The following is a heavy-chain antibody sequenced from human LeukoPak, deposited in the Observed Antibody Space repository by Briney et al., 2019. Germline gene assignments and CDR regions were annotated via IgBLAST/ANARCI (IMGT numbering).Heavy chain of an antibody. J-gene: IGHJ6*02. V-gene: IGHV1-46*01. CDR3: ARELNDYGDYYYGMDV. CDR1: GYTFTTYN. CDR2: INPGAGGT. Sequence: ASVTVSCKATGYTFTTYNMHWVRQAPGQGLVWMGLINPGAGGTSYAQKFQGRVTVTSDTSTSTVYMELSSLRSEDTAVYYCARELNDYGDYYYGMDVWGLGTTVIVS. D-gene: IGHD4-17*01.